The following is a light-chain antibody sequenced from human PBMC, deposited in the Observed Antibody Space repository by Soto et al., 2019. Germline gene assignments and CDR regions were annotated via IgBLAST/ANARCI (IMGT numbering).Light chain of an antibody. CDR3: QQYGSSVLT. CDR1: QSVSSA. CDR2: AAS. Sequence: IVMTQSPSTLSVSPGERATLSCRASQSVSSALAWYQQKPGQAPRLLMYAASNWATGIPDRFSGSGSGTEFSLTISRLEPEDFAVYYCQQYGSSVLTFGGGTKVDI. V-gene: IGKV3-20*01. J-gene: IGKJ4*01.